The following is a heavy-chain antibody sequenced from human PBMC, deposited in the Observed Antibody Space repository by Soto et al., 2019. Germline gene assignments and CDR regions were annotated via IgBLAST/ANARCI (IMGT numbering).Heavy chain of an antibody. Sequence: QLVQSGSEVKKPGSSVKVSCQASGGTFSGYVVTWVRQAPGQGLEWMGAFVPLFGTTNYAQRFSGRITITADESTSTGYMELRTLRSDDTAVYYCATHGLGVSSPPHFDNWGQGTLVTVSS. J-gene: IGHJ4*02. CDR2: FVPLFGTT. D-gene: IGHD3-16*01. V-gene: IGHV1-69*01. CDR1: GGTFSGYV. CDR3: ATHGLGVSSPPHFDN.